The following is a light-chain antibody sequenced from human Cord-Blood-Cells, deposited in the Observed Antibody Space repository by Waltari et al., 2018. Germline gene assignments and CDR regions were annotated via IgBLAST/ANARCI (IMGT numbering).Light chain of an antibody. Sequence: SELTQDPAVSVALGQTVRITCQGDSLRSSYASWYQQKPGQAPVLVIYGKNNRPSGIPDRFSGSSSGNTASLTITGAQAEDEADYYCNSRDSSGNHWVFGGGTKLTVL. V-gene: IGLV3-19*01. CDR2: GKN. J-gene: IGLJ3*02. CDR3: NSRDSSGNHWV. CDR1: SLRSSY.